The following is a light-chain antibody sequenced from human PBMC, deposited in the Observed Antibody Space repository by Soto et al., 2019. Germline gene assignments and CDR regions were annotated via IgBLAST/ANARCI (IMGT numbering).Light chain of an antibody. CDR3: QQYGSCPWT. Sequence: EIALTQSPGTLSLSPGERATLSCRASPSVSSSYLAWYQQKPGQAPRLLIYGASSRATGIPDRFSGSGSGTDFTLSISRLEPEDCAVYYCQQYGSCPWTFGQGTKVEIK. CDR2: GAS. J-gene: IGKJ1*01. V-gene: IGKV3-20*01. CDR1: PSVSSSY.